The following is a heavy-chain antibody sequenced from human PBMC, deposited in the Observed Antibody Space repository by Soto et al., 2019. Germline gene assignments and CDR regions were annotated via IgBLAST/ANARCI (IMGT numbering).Heavy chain of an antibody. V-gene: IGHV3-23*01. CDR1: GFIFSTYA. CDR3: AKDSDYADSYFEY. Sequence: EVQLLESGGGLVQPGGSLRLSCAASGFIFSTYAMSWVRQAPGKGLEWVSAIGGSGGSTYYADSVKGRFTISRDNSKNTLYLQMNSLRAEGSAVYFCAKDSDYADSYFEYWGQGTLVTVSS. J-gene: IGHJ4*02. CDR2: IGGSGGST. D-gene: IGHD4-17*01.